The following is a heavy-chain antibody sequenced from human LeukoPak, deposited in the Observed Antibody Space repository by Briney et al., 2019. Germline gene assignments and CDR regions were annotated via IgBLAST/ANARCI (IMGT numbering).Heavy chain of an antibody. V-gene: IGHV1-69*13. D-gene: IGHD4-17*01. Sequence: GASVKLSCNASGGTFSRYAISWVRQAPGQGLEWVGGIIPIFGTANYAQKFQGRVTITADESTSTAYMELSSLRSEDTAVYYCASPKWRTTVTIYYYYGMDVWGQGTTVSVSS. CDR1: GGTFSRYA. J-gene: IGHJ6*02. CDR3: ASPKWRTTVTIYYYYGMDV. CDR2: IIPIFGTA.